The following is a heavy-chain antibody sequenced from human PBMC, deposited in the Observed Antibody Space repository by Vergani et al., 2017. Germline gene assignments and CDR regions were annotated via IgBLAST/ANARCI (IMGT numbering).Heavy chain of an antibody. D-gene: IGHD3-22*01. V-gene: IGHV3-21*01. CDR3: ARXSAYYYDSSGPEDY. J-gene: IGHJ4*02. CDR2: ISSSSSYI. CDR1: GFTFSSYS. Sequence: EVQLVESGGGLVKPGGSLRLSCAASGFTFSSYSMNWVRQAPGKGLEWVSSISSSSSYIYYADSVKGRFTISRDNAKNSLYLQMNSLRAEDTAVYYCARXSAYYYDSSGPEDYWGQGTLVTVSS.